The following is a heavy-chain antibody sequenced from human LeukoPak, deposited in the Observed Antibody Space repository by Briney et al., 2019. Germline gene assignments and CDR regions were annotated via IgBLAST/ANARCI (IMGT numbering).Heavy chain of an antibody. V-gene: IGHV4-4*07. J-gene: IGHJ6*03. CDR2: IYTSGST. D-gene: IGHD1-26*01. CDR1: GGSISSYY. CDR3: ARDVPMYSGSHLYYYMDV. Sequence: SEALSLTCTVSGGSISSYYWSWIRQPAGKGLEWIGRIYTSGSTNYNPSLKSRVTMSVDTSKNQFSLKLSSVTAADTAVYYCARDVPMYSGSHLYYYMDVWGKGTTVTVSS.